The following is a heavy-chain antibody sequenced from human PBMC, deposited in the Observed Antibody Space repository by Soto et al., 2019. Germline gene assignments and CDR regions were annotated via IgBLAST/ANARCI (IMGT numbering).Heavy chain of an antibody. J-gene: IGHJ6*03. CDR1: GYTFTSYD. CDR3: ARIGTGNYDYYYYYMDV. D-gene: IGHD4-4*01. Sequence: ASVKVSCKASGYTFTSYDINWVRQATGQGLEWMGWMNPNSGNTGYAQKFQGRVTMTRNTSISTAYMELSSLRSEDTAGYYCARIGTGNYDYYYYYMDVWGKGTTVTVSS. CDR2: MNPNSGNT. V-gene: IGHV1-8*01.